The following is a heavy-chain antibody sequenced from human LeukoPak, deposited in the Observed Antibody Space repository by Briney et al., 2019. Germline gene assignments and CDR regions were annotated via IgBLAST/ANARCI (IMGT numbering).Heavy chain of an antibody. CDR1: GYTFTSYD. CDR2: MNPNSGNT. CDR3: ARDSGEGVKYYYGSGSYSN. D-gene: IGHD3-10*01. J-gene: IGHJ4*02. Sequence: VASVKVSCKASGYTFTSYDINWVRQATGQGLEWMGWMNPNSGNTGYAQKFQGRVTMTRNTSISTAYMELSSLRSEDTAVYYCARDSGEGVKYYYGSGSYSNWGQGTLVTVSS. V-gene: IGHV1-8*01.